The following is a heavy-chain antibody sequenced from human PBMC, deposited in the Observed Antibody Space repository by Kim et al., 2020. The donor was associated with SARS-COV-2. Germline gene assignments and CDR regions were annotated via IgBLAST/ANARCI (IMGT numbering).Heavy chain of an antibody. CDR1: GFTFTSAW. J-gene: IGHJ4*02. CDR2: IVSKDFGGTP. V-gene: IGHV3-15*04. D-gene: IGHD3-9*01. Sequence: GGSLRLSCAASGFTFTSAWMSWVRQAPGQGLEWVGRIVSKDFGGTPDYAAPVKGRFTISRDDSKNTVYLQMNSLKSEDTAVYYCTTDPSDATGFGPGFWGQGTLVTVSS. CDR3: TTDPSDATGFGPGF.